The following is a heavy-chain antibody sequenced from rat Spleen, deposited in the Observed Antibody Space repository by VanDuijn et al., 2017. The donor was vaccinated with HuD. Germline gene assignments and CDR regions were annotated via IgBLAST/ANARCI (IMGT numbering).Heavy chain of an antibody. CDR2: IWDNGGT. J-gene: IGHJ2*01. CDR1: GLSLTSNS. V-gene: IGHV2-47*01. CDR3: ASGIHDF. D-gene: IGHD1-4*01. Sequence: QVQLKESGPGLVQPSQTLSLTCTVSGLSLTSNSVSWIRQPPGKGLEWIGVIWDNGGTDYASSLKSRLSISRDTSRDQVFLKMSSLQIEDTAMYFCASGIHDFWGQGVMVTVSS.